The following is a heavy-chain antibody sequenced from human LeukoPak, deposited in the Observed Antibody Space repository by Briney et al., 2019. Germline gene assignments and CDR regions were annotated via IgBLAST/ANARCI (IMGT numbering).Heavy chain of an antibody. J-gene: IGHJ3*02. V-gene: IGHV4-4*07. D-gene: IGHD2-15*01. CDR3: ARDSPRYCSGGSCYSYMSAFDI. CDR2: IYTSGST. CDR1: GGSISSYY. Sequence: PSGTLSLTCTVSGGSISSYYWSWIRQPAGKGLEWIGRIYTSGSTNYSPSLKSRVTMSVDTSKNQFSLKLSSVTAADTAVYYCARDSPRYCSGGSCYSYMSAFDIWGQGTMVTVSS.